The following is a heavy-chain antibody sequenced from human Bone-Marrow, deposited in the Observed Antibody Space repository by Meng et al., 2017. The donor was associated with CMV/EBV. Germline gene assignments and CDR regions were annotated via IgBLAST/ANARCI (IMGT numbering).Heavy chain of an antibody. CDR1: GFSVSNNY. Sequence: GESLKISCAPSGFSVSNNYMGWVRQAPGKGLEWVSAISGSGGSTYYGDSVKGRFTISRDNSKNTLYLQMNSLRAEDTAVYYCAKGPYCSSTSCYTSWDFDYWGQGTLVTVSS. CDR3: AKGPYCSSTSCYTSWDFDY. CDR2: ISGSGGST. J-gene: IGHJ4*02. D-gene: IGHD2-2*02. V-gene: IGHV3-23*01.